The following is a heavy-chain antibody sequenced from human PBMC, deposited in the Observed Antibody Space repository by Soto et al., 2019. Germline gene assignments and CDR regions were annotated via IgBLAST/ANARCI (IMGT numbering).Heavy chain of an antibody. V-gene: IGHV4-34*01. CDR1: GGSFSGYY. CDR2: INHSGST. J-gene: IGHJ6*02. CDR3: ARDFTDSSGPTLGMGV. Sequence: PSETLSLTCAVYGGSFSGYYWSWIRQPPGKGLEWIGEINHSGSTNYNPSLKSRVTISVDTSKNQFSLKLSSVTAADTAVYYCARDFTDSSGPTLGMGVWGQGTTVTAP. D-gene: IGHD6-19*01.